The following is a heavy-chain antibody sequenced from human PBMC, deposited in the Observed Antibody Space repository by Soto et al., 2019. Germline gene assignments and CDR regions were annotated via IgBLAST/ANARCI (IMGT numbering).Heavy chain of an antibody. CDR2: VIPLFGTP. V-gene: IGHV1-69*01. Sequence: QVQLVQSGAEVKKPGSSVKVSCKASGGTFNSYAVNWVRQAPGQGLEWMGGVIPLFGTPNNAQKFQGRVTITADESTNTVYMELSSLRSEDTAVYYCVRGGGYCASTSCFDSWGQGTLVTVSS. D-gene: IGHD2-2*03. J-gene: IGHJ4*02. CDR1: GGTFNSYA. CDR3: VRGGGYCASTSCFDS.